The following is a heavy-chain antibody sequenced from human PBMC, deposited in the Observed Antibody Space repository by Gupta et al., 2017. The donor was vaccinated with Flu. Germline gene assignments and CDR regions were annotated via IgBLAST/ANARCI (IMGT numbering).Heavy chain of an antibody. V-gene: IGHV1-46*01. D-gene: IGHD2-15*01. J-gene: IGHJ6*02. CDR1: GYTFTSSY. Sequence: GSGYTFTSSYMPWVRQAPGQGLEWMGIINPSSGSTPYAQKFQGRVTMTRDTSTSTVYMELSSLRSEDTAVYYCARDSRYCSGGSCYEDGMDVWGQGTTVTVSS. CDR2: INPSSGST. CDR3: ARDSRYCSGGSCYEDGMDV.